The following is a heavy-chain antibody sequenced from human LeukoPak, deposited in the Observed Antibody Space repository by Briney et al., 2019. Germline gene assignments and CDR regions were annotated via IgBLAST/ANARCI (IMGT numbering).Heavy chain of an antibody. V-gene: IGHV4-59*08. CDR3: ARSIAPTTIDY. Sequence: SETLSLTCTVSGGSISSYYWSWIRQPPGKGLEWIGYIYYSGSTNYNPSLKSRVTISVDTSKNQFSLKLSSVTAADTAVYYCARSIAPTTIDYWGQGTLVTVSS. CDR2: IYYSGST. CDR1: GGSISSYY. D-gene: IGHD1-26*01. J-gene: IGHJ4*02.